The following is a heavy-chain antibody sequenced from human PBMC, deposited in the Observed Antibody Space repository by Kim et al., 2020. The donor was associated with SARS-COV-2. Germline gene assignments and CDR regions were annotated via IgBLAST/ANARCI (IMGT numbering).Heavy chain of an antibody. CDR3: AGWSSSGMDV. D-gene: IGHD6-19*01. CDR2: ITWNSGSI. Sequence: GGSLRLSCAASGFTFDDYAMEWVRQAPGKGLEWVAGITWNSGSIGYADSVKGRFAISRDNAKNSLYLQMNSLRTEDTALYYCAGWSSSGMDVWGQGTTVTVSS. V-gene: IGHV3-9*01. CDR1: GFTFDDYA. J-gene: IGHJ6*02.